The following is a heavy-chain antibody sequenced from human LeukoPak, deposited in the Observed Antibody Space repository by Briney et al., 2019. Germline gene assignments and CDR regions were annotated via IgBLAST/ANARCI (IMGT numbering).Heavy chain of an antibody. CDR1: GFSFSTHS. V-gene: IGHV3-48*04. J-gene: IGHJ3*02. CDR2: IGTSSNTI. CDR3: ARLYSSSWYGDAFDI. D-gene: IGHD6-13*01. Sequence: GGSLRLSCAASGFSFSTHSMNWVRQAPGKGLEWTSYIGTSSNTIYYADSVKGRFTISRDNAKNSLYLQMNSLRAEDTAVYYCARLYSSSWYGDAFDIWGQGTMVTVSS.